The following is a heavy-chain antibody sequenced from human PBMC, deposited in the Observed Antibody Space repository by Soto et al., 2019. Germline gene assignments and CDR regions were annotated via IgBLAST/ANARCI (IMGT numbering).Heavy chain of an antibody. V-gene: IGHV3-30*03. CDR3: TGEVASGY. CDR2: ISRDGGTK. J-gene: IGHJ4*02. D-gene: IGHD2-8*02. Sequence: QVQLVESGGGLVQPGRSLKLSGAVSGFTVSTYGMHWVRQAPGKGLEWVAVISRDGGTKYYADSVKGRFTISRDNSRNTLFLEMNSLRSDDMAVYYCTGEVASGYWGQGTLVTVSS. CDR1: GFTVSTYG.